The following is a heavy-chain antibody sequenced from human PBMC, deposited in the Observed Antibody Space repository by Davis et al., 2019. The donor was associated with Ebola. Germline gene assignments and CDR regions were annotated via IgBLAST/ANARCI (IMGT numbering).Heavy chain of an antibody. D-gene: IGHD6-13*01. V-gene: IGHV4-59*08. CDR3: ARGIAAAGEYYYYYMDV. J-gene: IGHJ6*03. CDR1: GGSISSYY. Sequence: SETLSLTCTVSGGSISSYYWSWIRQPPGKGLEWIGYIYYSGSTNYNPSLKSRVTISLDTSKNQFSLKLRSVTAADTAVYYCARGIAAAGEYYYYYMDVWGKGTTVTVSS. CDR2: IYYSGST.